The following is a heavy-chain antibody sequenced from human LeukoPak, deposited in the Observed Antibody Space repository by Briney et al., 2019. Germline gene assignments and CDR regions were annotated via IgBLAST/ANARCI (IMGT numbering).Heavy chain of an antibody. V-gene: IGHV3-7*03. J-gene: IGHJ4*02. CDR1: GFTFSSYW. CDR3: ARDRGVAAAGPTDY. CDR2: IKQDGSEK. Sequence: GGSLRLSCAASGFTFSSYWMSWVRQAPGKGLEWVANIKQDGSEKYYVDSVKGRFTISRDNAKNSLYLQMNSLRAEDTAVYYCARDRGVAAAGPTDYWGQGTLVTVSS. D-gene: IGHD6-13*01.